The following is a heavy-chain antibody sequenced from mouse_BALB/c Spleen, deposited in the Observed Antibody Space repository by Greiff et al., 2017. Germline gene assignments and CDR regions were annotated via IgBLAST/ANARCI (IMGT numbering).Heavy chain of an antibody. CDR2: ISSGGGST. CDR1: GFAFSSYD. CDR3: ARWAMDY. Sequence: DVMLVESGGGLVKPGGSLKLSCAASGFAFSSYDMSWVRQTPEKRLEWVAYISSGGGSTYYPDTVKGRFTISRDNAKNTLYLQMSSLKSEDTAMYYCARWAMDYWGQGTSVTVSS. V-gene: IGHV5-12-1*01. J-gene: IGHJ4*01.